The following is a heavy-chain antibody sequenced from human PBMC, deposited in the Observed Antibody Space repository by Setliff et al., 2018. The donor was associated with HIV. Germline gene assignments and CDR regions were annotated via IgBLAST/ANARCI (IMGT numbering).Heavy chain of an antibody. CDR1: GFTFNNFG. Sequence: GGSLRLSCAASGFTFNNFGMHWVRQAPGRGLEWVSSISIGSGGAIDYADSVQGRFTISRDNSKNSLYLQMNSLRVEDTAVYYCARDYLYYNLYNGSPVYGMDVWGQGTTVTVSS. CDR2: ISIGSGGAI. V-gene: IGHV3-21*01. CDR3: ARDYLYYNLYNGSPVYGMDV. J-gene: IGHJ6*02. D-gene: IGHD3-3*01.